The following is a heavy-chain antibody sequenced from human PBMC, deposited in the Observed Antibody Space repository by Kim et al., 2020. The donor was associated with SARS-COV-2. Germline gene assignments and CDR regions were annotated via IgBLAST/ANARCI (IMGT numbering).Heavy chain of an antibody. Sequence: GGSLRLSCAASGFTFSSYGMHWVRQAPGKGLEWVAVIWYDGSNKYYADSVKGRFTISRDNSKNTLYLQMNSLRAEDTAVYYCAGGYGGYDRWFDPWGQGTLVTVSS. J-gene: IGHJ5*02. CDR1: GFTFSSYG. V-gene: IGHV3-33*01. CDR3: AGGYGGYDRWFDP. CDR2: IWYDGSNK. D-gene: IGHD5-12*01.